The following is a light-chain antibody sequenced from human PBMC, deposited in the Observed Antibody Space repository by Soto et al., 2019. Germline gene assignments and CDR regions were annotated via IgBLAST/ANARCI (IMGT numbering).Light chain of an antibody. CDR3: QQYATSPS. CDR2: SAT. V-gene: IGKV3-20*01. J-gene: IGKJ5*01. CDR1: ESVSGRQ. Sequence: EIVLTQSPGALSLSPGERATLSCRASESVSGRQLAWYQQKPGQPPRLIMYSATNRATGIPDRFGGSVSGTDFTLTISSLEPEDFGVFYCQQYATSPSFGQGTRLEI.